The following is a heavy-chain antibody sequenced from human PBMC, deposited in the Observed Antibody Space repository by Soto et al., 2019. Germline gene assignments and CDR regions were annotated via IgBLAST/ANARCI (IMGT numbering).Heavy chain of an antibody. CDR2: INANNGGA. Sequence: QVQLVQSGAEVKKPGASVKVSCKASGYTFTDYHIHWVRQAPGQGLEFMGWINANNGGAGSAQQFQGRVTVTRDKYITTVYMELSNLRTDDTAVYYCAREGGSETLQPSYNWFDTWGQGTLVTVSS. V-gene: IGHV1-2*02. D-gene: IGHD6-25*01. CDR3: AREGGSETLQPSYNWFDT. CDR1: GYTFTDYH. J-gene: IGHJ5*02.